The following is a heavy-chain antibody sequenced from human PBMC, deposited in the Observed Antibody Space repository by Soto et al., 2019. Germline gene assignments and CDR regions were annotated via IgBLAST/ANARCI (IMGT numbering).Heavy chain of an antibody. CDR1: GFTFSNYA. J-gene: IGHJ4*02. D-gene: IGHD3-3*01. CDR2: VSGSGGAA. Sequence: EVQLLESGGGLVQPGGSLRLSCAASGFTFSNYAMRWVHQAPGKGLEWVAAVSGSGGAAYYADSVKGRFTISRDNAKNTMSLAMNSLRADDSAVYYCAKGWSSSAWDSHYFDSWGQGIRVTVSS. V-gene: IGHV3-23*01. CDR3: AKGWSSSAWDSHYFDS.